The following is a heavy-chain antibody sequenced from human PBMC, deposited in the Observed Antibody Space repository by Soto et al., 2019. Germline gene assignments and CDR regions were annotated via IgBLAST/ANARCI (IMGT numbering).Heavy chain of an antibody. J-gene: IGHJ4*02. D-gene: IGHD6-19*01. V-gene: IGHV3-48*01. CDR2: ISSSSSTI. CDR1: GFTFSSYS. CDR3: ARDPPYSSGWVYFDY. Sequence: GGSLRLSCAASGFTFSSYSMNWVRQAPGKGLEWVSYISSSSSTIYYADSVKGRFTISRDNAKNSLYLQMNSLRAEDTAAYYCARDPPYSSGWVYFDYWGQGTLVTVSS.